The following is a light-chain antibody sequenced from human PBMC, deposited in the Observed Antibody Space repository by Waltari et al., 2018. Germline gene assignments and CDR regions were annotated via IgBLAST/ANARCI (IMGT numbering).Light chain of an antibody. CDR1: SSDVGGYNY. CDR2: DIN. Sequence: QSALTQPRSVSGSPGQSVTISCTGTSSDVGGYNYVSWYHKHLYKAPKLIIYDINKRPSGVPDRFSGSKSGNTASLTISGLQAEDEADYYCCSYVGSNIYWVFGGGTKLTVL. CDR3: CSYVGSNIYWV. V-gene: IGLV2-11*01. J-gene: IGLJ3*02.